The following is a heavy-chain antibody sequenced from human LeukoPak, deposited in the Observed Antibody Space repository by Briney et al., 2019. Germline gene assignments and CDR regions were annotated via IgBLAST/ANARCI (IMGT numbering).Heavy chain of an antibody. D-gene: IGHD2-15*01. CDR1: GFTFSKYG. CDR2: IWFDGINT. CDR3: VREYCSGGSCYESKWFDP. Sequence: GGSLRLSCAASGFTFSKYGMHWVRQAPGKGLEWVAVIWFDGINTNHADSVKGQFTVSRDNSKNTLFLQMNSLRAEDTAVYFCVREYCSGGSCYESKWFDPWGQGTLVTVSS. V-gene: IGHV3-33*01. J-gene: IGHJ5*02.